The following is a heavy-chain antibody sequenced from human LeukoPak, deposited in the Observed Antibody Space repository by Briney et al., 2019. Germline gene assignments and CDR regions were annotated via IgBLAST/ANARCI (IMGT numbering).Heavy chain of an antibody. CDR3: ARDSPLRYYDSSGYHY. Sequence: GASVKVSCKASGYTFTSYGISWVRQAPGQGLEWMGWISAYNGNTNYAQKLQGRVTMTTDTSTSAAYMELRSLRSDDTAVYYCARDSPLRYYDSSGYHYWGQGTLVTVSS. D-gene: IGHD3-22*01. CDR1: GYTFTSYG. CDR2: ISAYNGNT. V-gene: IGHV1-18*01. J-gene: IGHJ4*02.